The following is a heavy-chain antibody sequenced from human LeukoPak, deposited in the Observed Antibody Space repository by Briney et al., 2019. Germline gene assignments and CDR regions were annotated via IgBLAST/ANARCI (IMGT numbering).Heavy chain of an antibody. D-gene: IGHD3-10*01. CDR1: VGSIRSYY. Sequence: SETLSLTCSVSVGSIRSYYWSWIRQPPGKGLEWICYIYYSGNTNYNPPLKSRVTISEETSKNQFSLKLSSVTAADTAVYYCARYRNYYFDYWGQGTLVTVSS. V-gene: IGHV4-59*08. J-gene: IGHJ4*02. CDR2: IYYSGNT. CDR3: ARYRNYYFDY.